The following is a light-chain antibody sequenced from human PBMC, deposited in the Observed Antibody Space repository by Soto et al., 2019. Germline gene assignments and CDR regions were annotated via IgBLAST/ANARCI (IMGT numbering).Light chain of an antibody. J-gene: IGKJ1*01. Sequence: EIVLTQSPGTLSLSPGERATLSCRASQSVSSSYLAWYQQKPGQAPRLLIYGASSRATGIPHRFSGSGSGTDFTLTISRLEPEDFAVYYCQQYGRSPWTFGQGTKVDIK. CDR1: QSVSSSY. CDR3: QQYGRSPWT. V-gene: IGKV3-20*01. CDR2: GAS.